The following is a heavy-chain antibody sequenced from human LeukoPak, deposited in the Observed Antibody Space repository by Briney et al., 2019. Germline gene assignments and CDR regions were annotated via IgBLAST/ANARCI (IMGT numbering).Heavy chain of an antibody. D-gene: IGHD1-7*01. V-gene: IGHV4-61*02. J-gene: IGHJ5*02. CDR2: IYTSGTT. Sequence: SETLSLTCTVSGGSVSSGNYYWSWIRQPAGKGLEWIGRIYTSGTTNYNPSLDSRVTILLDTSKNQFSLKLSSVTAADTAVYYCARAVGSSESNYFDPWSQGTLATVSS. CDR1: GGSVSSGNYY. CDR3: ARAVGSSESNYFDP.